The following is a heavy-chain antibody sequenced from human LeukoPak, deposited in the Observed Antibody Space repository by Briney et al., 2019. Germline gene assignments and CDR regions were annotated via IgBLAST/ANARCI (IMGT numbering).Heavy chain of an antibody. D-gene: IGHD1-26*01. CDR3: AREGSESFLGAFDI. J-gene: IGHJ3*02. Sequence: SETLSLTCTVSGASISRYFWSWIRQPPGKGLEWIGYTYYSGSTNYNPSLKSRVTMSLDTSKSQVSLKLRSVTAADTAVYYCAREGSESFLGAFDIWGQGTMVTVPS. CDR2: TYYSGST. V-gene: IGHV4-59*01. CDR1: GASISRYF.